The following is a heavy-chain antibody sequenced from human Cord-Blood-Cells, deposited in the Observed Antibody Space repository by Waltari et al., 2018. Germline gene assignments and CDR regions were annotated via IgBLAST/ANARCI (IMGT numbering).Heavy chain of an antibody. J-gene: IGHJ4*02. V-gene: IGHV1-8*03. CDR2: IHPNTGTT. Sequence: QVQLVQSGAEVKKPGASVKVSCKASGYTFTSYDINWVRQATGQGLEWMRWIHPNTGTTGHAQKFQGRVTITRNTSISTSYMELSSLSSEDTAVYYCARGRHSSSYLGQGTLVTVSS. D-gene: IGHD6-13*01. CDR1: GYTFTSYD. CDR3: ARGRHSSSY.